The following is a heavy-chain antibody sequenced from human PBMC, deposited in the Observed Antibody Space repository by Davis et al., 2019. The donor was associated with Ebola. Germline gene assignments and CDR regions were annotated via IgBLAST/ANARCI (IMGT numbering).Heavy chain of an antibody. Sequence: GGSLRLSCRVSGFTFGDYAINWVRQAPGKGLEWVSAISGSGGSTYYADSVKGRFTISRDNSKNTLYLQMNSLRAEDTAVYYCAKYIKTVVVAARDYFDYWGQGTLVTVSS. D-gene: IGHD2-15*01. J-gene: IGHJ4*02. CDR1: GFTFGDYA. V-gene: IGHV3-23*01. CDR3: AKYIKTVVVAARDYFDY. CDR2: ISGSGGST.